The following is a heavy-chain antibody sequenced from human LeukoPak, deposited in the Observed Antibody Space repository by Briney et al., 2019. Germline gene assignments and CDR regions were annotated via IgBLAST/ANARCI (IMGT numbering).Heavy chain of an antibody. Sequence: PGGSLRLSCAGSGFTLSSYWMHWVRQGPGKGLVWVSRIYSEGSRTTYADSVRGRFTISGDNAKNTLYLQMNSLRADDTAVYYCARGPSGYHNTGGQGTLVTVSS. CDR2: IYSEGSRT. J-gene: IGHJ4*02. V-gene: IGHV3-74*01. D-gene: IGHD5-12*01. CDR1: GFTLSSYW. CDR3: ARGPSGYHNT.